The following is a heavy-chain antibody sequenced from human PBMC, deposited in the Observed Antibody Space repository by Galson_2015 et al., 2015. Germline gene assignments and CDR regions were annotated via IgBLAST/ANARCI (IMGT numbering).Heavy chain of an antibody. Sequence: GYYWSWIRQPPGKGLEWIGYIYYSGSTSYNPSLKSRVTISVDTSKNQFSLKMSSVTAADTAVYYCARYRGGSSKDFEYWGQGTLVTVSS. CDR1: GYY. V-gene: IGHV4-61*08. CDR2: IYYSGST. J-gene: IGHJ4*02. CDR3: ARYRGGSSKDFEY. D-gene: IGHD2-15*01.